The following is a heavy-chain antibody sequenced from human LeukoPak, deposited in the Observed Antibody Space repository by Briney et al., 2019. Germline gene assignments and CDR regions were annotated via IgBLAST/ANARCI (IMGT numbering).Heavy chain of an antibody. V-gene: IGHV3-30*02. Sequence: GGSLRLSCAASGFTFSGYAMHWVRQAPGKGLEWVTFIRYDGNNKYYADSVKGRFAISRDNSKNTVYLQMNSLRAEDTAVYYCARGAYYQILTGFRGRNLGFDYWGQGTLVTVSS. CDR1: GFTFSGYA. J-gene: IGHJ4*02. CDR3: ARGAYYQILTGFRGRNLGFDY. D-gene: IGHD3-9*01. CDR2: IRYDGNNK.